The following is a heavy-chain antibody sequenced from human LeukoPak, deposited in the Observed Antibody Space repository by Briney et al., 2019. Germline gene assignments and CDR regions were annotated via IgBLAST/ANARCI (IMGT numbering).Heavy chain of an antibody. J-gene: IGHJ4*02. V-gene: IGHV5-51*01. CDR2: IYPDDSDT. CDR1: GYSFSIYW. CDR3: ARRYCSSTSCNPYFFDY. Sequence: GESLNISCKGSGYSFSIYWIGWVRQMPGKGLEWMGIIYPDDSDTRYSPSFQGQVTISADKSISTAFLQWSSLKASDTAMYYCARRYCSSTSCNPYFFDYWGQGTLVTVSS. D-gene: IGHD2-2*01.